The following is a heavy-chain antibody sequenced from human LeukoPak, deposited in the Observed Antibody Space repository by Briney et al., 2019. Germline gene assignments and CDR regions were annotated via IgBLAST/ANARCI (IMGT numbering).Heavy chain of an antibody. D-gene: IGHD3-3*01. CDR3: ARSAWSGHYTHDY. V-gene: IGHV4-38-2*01. CDR2: IFHSGST. CDR1: GFTFSSYA. J-gene: IGHJ4*02. Sequence: GSLRLSCAASGFTFSSYAMSWVRQPPGKGLEWIGSIFHSGSTYYNPSLKSRVTISVDTSKNQFSLNLSSVTAADTAVYYCARSAWSGHYTHDYWGQGTLVTVSS.